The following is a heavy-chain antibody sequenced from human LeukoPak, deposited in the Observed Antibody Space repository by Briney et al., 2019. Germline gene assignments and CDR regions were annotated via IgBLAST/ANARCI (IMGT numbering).Heavy chain of an antibody. Sequence: SQTLSLTPAISGDSVSSNSAAWSWIRHSPSRGLEWLGRTYYRSKWYNDYAVSVKSRITINPDTSKNQFSLQLNSVTPEDTAVYYCARGTDFEVAYFDYWGQGTLVTVSS. CDR1: GDSVSSNSAA. V-gene: IGHV6-1*01. CDR3: ARGTDFEVAYFDY. CDR2: TYYRSKWYN. J-gene: IGHJ4*02.